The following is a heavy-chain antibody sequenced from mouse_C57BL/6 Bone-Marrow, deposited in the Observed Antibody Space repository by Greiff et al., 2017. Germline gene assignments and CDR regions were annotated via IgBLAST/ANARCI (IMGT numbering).Heavy chain of an antibody. CDR3: ERHPLLRRGYCDV. J-gene: IGHJ1*03. D-gene: IGHD2-4*01. CDR2: ISSGGSYP. V-gene: IGHV5-6*01. Sequence: EVQLVESGGDLVQPGGSLTLSCAASGFTLSSYGMSCVRQTPDTRLEWVATISSGGSYPYYPASVTGRFTISRDNAKNKLYLQMSSLKSEDTAMYYWERHPLLRRGYCDVWGTGTTVTVSS. CDR1: GFTLSSYG.